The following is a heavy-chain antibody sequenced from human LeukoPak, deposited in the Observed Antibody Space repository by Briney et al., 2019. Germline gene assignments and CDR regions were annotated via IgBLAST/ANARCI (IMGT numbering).Heavy chain of an antibody. CDR1: GGSFSGYY. CDR2: INHSGST. J-gene: IGHJ4*02. CDR3: ARGKLRQWLVRGPDRKSYRDLAYFDY. D-gene: IGHD6-19*01. V-gene: IGHV4-34*01. Sequence: SETLSLTCAVYGGSFSGYYWGWIRQPPGKGLEWIGEINHSGSTNNNPSLKSRVTISVDTSKNQFSLKLSSVTAADTAVYYCARGKLRQWLVRGPDRKSYRDLAYFDYWGQGTLVTVSS.